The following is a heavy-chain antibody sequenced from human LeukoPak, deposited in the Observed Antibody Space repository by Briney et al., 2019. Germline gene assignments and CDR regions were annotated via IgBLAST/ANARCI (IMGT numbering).Heavy chain of an antibody. D-gene: IGHD3-9*01. CDR3: AKGGEDILTGPDY. CDR1: GFTFSSYA. J-gene: IGHJ4*02. Sequence: QPGRSLRLSCAASGFTFSSYAMHWVRQAPGKGLEWVAVTSYDGSNKYYADSVKGRFTISRDNSKNTLYLQMNSLRVEDTAVYYCAKGGEDILTGPDYWGQGTLVTVSS. CDR2: TSYDGSNK. V-gene: IGHV3-30-3*01.